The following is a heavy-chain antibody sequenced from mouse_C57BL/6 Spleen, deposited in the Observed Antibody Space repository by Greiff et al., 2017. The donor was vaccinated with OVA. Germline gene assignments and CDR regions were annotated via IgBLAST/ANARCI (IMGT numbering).Heavy chain of an antibody. J-gene: IGHJ4*01. Sequence: VKLQQPGAELVRPGTSVKLSCKASGYTFTSYWMHWVKQRPGQGLEWIGVIDPSDSYTNYNQKFKGKATLTVDTSSSTAYMQLSSLTSEDSAVYYCASYSIYAMDYWGQGTSVTVSS. CDR3: ASYSIYAMDY. V-gene: IGHV1-59*01. D-gene: IGHD2-1*01. CDR1: GYTFTSYW. CDR2: IDPSDSYT.